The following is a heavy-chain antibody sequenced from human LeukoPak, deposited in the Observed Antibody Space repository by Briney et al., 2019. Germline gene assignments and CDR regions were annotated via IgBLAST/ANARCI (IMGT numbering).Heavy chain of an antibody. J-gene: IGHJ4*02. CDR2: ISGSGGST. D-gene: IGHD3-10*01. Sequence: GGSLRLSRAASGFTFSSYAMSWVRQAPGKGLEWVSAISGSGGSTYYADSVKGRFTISRDNSKNTLYLQMNSLRAEDTAVYYCAGWITMVRGVLFDYWGQGTLVTVSS. V-gene: IGHV3-23*01. CDR1: GFTFSSYA. CDR3: AGWITMVRGVLFDY.